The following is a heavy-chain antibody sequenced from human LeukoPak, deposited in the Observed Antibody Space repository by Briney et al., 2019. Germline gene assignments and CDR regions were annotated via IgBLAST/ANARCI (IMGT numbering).Heavy chain of an antibody. D-gene: IGHD3-10*01. CDR1: GYTFTSYA. CDR3: ARERYFGSGTSYFDF. Sequence: ASVKVSCKASGYTFTSYAMHWVRQAPGQRLEWMGWINAGNGSTKYSQKFQGRVTITRDTSASTAYMELSSLRSEDTAVYYCARERYFGSGTSYFDFWGQGALVTVSS. CDR2: INAGNGST. V-gene: IGHV1-3*01. J-gene: IGHJ4*02.